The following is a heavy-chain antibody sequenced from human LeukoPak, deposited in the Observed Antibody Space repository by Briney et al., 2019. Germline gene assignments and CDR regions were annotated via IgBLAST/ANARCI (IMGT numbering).Heavy chain of an antibody. CDR2: ISTSSNI. Sequence: GGSLRLSCAACGFSFSNAWMSWVRQVPGTGLEWVSSISTSSNIYYADSVKGRFTVSRDNAKNSVYLQTNSLRVEDTAVYYCARDRSYVGFDYWGQGTLVTVSS. J-gene: IGHJ4*02. CDR3: ARDRSYVGFDY. D-gene: IGHD4-23*01. V-gene: IGHV3-69-1*01. CDR1: GFSFSNAW.